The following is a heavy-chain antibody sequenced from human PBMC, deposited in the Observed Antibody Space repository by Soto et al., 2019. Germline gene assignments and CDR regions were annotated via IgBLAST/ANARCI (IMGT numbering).Heavy chain of an antibody. J-gene: IGHJ6*04. CDR2: IVVGSGNT. CDR1: GFTFTSYA. CDR3: AAASIETYYEFWSGYPLVEV. Sequence: SVKVYCKASGFTFTSYAMQWVRQARGQRLEWIGWIVVGSGNTNYAQKFQERVTITRDMSTSTAYMELSSLRSEDTAVYYCAAASIETYYEFWSGYPLVEVWGKGTTVTVSS. V-gene: IGHV1-58*02. D-gene: IGHD3-3*01.